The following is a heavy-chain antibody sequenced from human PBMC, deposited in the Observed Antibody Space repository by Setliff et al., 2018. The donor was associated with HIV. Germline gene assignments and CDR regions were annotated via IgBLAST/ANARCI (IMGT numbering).Heavy chain of an antibody. CDR1: EFIFNNYG. D-gene: IGHD6-19*01. Sequence: GGSLRLSCVASEFIFNNYGMSWVRQAPGKGLEWVANIKQDGSEKYYVDSVKGRFTISRDNAKNSLYLQMNSLRAEDTAVYYCARRLSSGSYFGYWGQGTLVTVSS. V-gene: IGHV3-7*03. CDR2: IKQDGSEK. CDR3: ARRLSSGSYFGY. J-gene: IGHJ4*02.